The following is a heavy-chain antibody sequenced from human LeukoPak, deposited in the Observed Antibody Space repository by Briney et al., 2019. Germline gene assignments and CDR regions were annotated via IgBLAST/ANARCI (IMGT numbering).Heavy chain of an antibody. CDR3: ARASGLGGSSSGAWGAIFDY. V-gene: IGHV4-38-2*01. Sequence: SETLSLTCAVSGYSIRSGYYWGWIRQPPGKGLEWIGSIYRSGSTYYNPSLKSRVTISVATSKTQFTLKLSSVTAAATAVYYCARASGLGGSSSGAWGAIFDYWGQGTLVTVSS. D-gene: IGHD1-26*01. CDR2: IYRSGST. CDR1: GYSIRSGYY. J-gene: IGHJ4*02.